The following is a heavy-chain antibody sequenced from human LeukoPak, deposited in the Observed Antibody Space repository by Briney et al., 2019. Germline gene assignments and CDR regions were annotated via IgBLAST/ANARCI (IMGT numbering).Heavy chain of an antibody. V-gene: IGHV1-69*05. CDR1: GGTFSSYA. CDR2: IIPIFGTA. CDR3: ASSITGTTDYYYYMDV. D-gene: IGHD1-7*01. Sequence: SVKVSRKASGGTFSSYAISWVRQAPGQGLEWMGGIIPIFGTANYAQKFQGRVTITTDESTSTAYMELSSLRSEDTAVYYCASSITGTTDYYYYMDVWGKGTTVTVSS. J-gene: IGHJ6*03.